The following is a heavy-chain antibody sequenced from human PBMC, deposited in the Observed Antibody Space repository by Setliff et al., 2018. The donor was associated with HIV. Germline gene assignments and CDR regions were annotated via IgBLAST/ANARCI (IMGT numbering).Heavy chain of an antibody. CDR2: IYFSGST. J-gene: IGHJ6*02. CDR1: GDSVTSDSYY. V-gene: IGHV4-61*02. CDR3: ARDWAAPYYYGMDV. Sequence: TSETLSLTCTVSGDSVTSDSYYWNWIRQPAGKTLEWIGRIYFSGSTNYNPSLKSRVTISIDTSKNQLSLKLSSVTAADTAVYYCARDWAAPYYYGMDVWSQGTTVTVSS. D-gene: IGHD3-16*01.